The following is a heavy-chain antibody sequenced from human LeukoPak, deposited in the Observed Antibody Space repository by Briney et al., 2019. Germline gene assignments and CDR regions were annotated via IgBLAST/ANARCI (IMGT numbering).Heavy chain of an antibody. CDR3: ARDVGNGEYFFDF. CDR1: GFNIESHS. CDR2: IGGRSSPI. J-gene: IGHJ4*02. D-gene: IGHD3-10*01. Sequence: GGSLRLSCTASGFNIESHSMSWVRQAPGKGLEWISSIGGRSSPIYYADSARGRFTVSRDNAQKSMYLQMDSLGVDDTAVYFCARDVGNGEYFFDFWGQGTLVTVSS. V-gene: IGHV3-48*04.